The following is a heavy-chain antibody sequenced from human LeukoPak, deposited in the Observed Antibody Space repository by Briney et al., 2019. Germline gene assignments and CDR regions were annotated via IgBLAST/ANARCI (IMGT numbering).Heavy chain of an antibody. CDR3: ANASRGNWFDP. CDR2: IGDDGSTT. J-gene: IGHJ5*02. CDR1: GFTFSRYW. V-gene: IGHV3-74*01. Sequence: SGGSLRLSCAASGFTFSRYWMHWVRQAPGKGLVWVSRIGDDGSTTAYADSVKGRFTISRDNAKNTLYLQMHSLRAEDTAVYYCANASRGNWFDPWGQGTLVTVSS. D-gene: IGHD3-10*01.